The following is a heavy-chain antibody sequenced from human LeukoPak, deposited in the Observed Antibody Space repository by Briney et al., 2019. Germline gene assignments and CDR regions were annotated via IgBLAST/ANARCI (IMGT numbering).Heavy chain of an antibody. V-gene: IGHV3-7*01. J-gene: IGHJ4*02. CDR2: IKEDGSEK. CDR1: GFMFRSYW. CDR3: ARVRPAISY. Sequence: GGSLRLSCGAFGFMFRSYWMSWVRQAPGKGLEWVANIKEDGSEKHHVDSVKGRFTISRDNAKNSLYLQMNSLRAEDTAVYYCARVRPAISYWGQGTLVTVSS. D-gene: IGHD3-3*02.